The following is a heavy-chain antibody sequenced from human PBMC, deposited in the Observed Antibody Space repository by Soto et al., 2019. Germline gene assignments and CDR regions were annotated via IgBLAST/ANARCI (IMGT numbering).Heavy chain of an antibody. J-gene: IGHJ4*02. CDR2: ISAYNGNT. Sequence: ASVKVSCKASGYTFTSYGISWVRQAPGQGLEWMGWISAYNGNTNYAQKLQGRVTMTTDTSTSTAYMELSSLRSEDTAVYYCATDRDITIFGVVIIGGLGYWGQGTLVTVSS. V-gene: IGHV1-18*01. CDR1: GYTFTSYG. CDR3: ATDRDITIFGVVIIGGLGY. D-gene: IGHD3-3*01.